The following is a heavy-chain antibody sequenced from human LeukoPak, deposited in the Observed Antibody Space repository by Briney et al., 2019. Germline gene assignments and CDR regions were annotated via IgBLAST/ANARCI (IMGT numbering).Heavy chain of an antibody. V-gene: IGHV5-51*01. D-gene: IGHD1-1*01. CDR1: GYSFTTYW. J-gene: IGHJ4*02. CDR3: ARRPTGRNYYFDY. CDR2: IYPGDSDT. Sequence: GESLKISCKASGYSFTTYWIGWGRQLPGKGLEWLGIIYPGDSDTRYSPSFQGQVTISVDKSISTAYLQWTSLKASDTAMYYCARRPTGRNYYFDYWGQGALVTVSS.